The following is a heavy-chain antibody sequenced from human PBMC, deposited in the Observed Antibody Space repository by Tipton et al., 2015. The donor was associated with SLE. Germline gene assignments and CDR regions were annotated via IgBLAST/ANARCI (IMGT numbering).Heavy chain of an antibody. CDR3: ARVTGRSSDWFDP. Sequence: TLSLTCTVSGGSISSYYWSWIRQPPGKGLEWIGYIYYSGSTNYNPSLKSRVTISVDTSKNQFSLKLSSVTAADTAVYYCARVTGRSSDWFDPWGQGTLVTVSS. CDR1: GGSISSYY. J-gene: IGHJ5*02. D-gene: IGHD3-10*01. CDR2: IYYSGST. V-gene: IGHV4-59*01.